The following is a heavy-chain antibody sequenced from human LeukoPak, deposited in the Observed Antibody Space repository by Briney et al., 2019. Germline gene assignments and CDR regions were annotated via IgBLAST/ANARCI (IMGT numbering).Heavy chain of an antibody. Sequence: ASVKVSCKASGYTFTGYYMHWVRQAPGQGLGGMGWINPNSGGTNYAQKFQGRVTMTRDTSISTAYMELSRLRSDDTAVYYCATHPYYYYYMDVWGKGTTVTVSS. CDR2: INPNSGGT. CDR1: GYTFTGYY. J-gene: IGHJ6*03. CDR3: ATHPYYYYYMDV. V-gene: IGHV1-2*02.